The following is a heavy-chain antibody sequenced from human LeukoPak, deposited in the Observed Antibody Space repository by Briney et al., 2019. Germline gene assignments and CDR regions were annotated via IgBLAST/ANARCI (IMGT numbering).Heavy chain of an antibody. CDR1: GYTFTDYY. J-gene: IGHJ4*02. Sequence: GASVKVSCKASGYTFTDYYIHWVRQAPAQGLEWMGWVNPNSGDTNHAHKFQGRVTMTSDTSISTAYMDLNRVRSDDTAVYYCALLFIITWYRFDAWGQGTLVTVSS. CDR3: ALLFIITWYRFDA. CDR2: VNPNSGDT. V-gene: IGHV1-2*02. D-gene: IGHD6-13*01.